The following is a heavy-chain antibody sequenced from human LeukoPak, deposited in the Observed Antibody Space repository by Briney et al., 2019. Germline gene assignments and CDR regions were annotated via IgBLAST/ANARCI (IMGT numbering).Heavy chain of an antibody. CDR1: GFTFSSYA. CDR3: ARGGPLGSGYGYV. CDR2: ISSNGGST. V-gene: IGHV3-64*01. J-gene: IGHJ4*02. D-gene: IGHD5-18*01. Sequence: GGSLRLSCAASGFTFSSYAMHWVRQAPGKGLEYVSAISSNGGSTYYANSVKGRFTISRDNSKNTLYLQMGSLRAEDMAVYYCARGGPLGSGYGYVWGQGTLVTVSS.